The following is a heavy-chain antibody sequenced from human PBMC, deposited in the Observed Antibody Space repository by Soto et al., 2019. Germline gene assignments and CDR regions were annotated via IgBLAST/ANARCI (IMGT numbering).Heavy chain of an antibody. Sequence: QVQLQQWGAGLLKPSETLSLTCAVYGGSFSGYYWSWIRQPPGKGLEWIGEINHSGSTNYNPSLKSRVTISVDTSKNQFSLKLSSVTAADTAVYYCARGYYYDSSGYYRRGYGMDVWGQGTTVTVSS. CDR2: INHSGST. CDR3: ARGYYYDSSGYYRRGYGMDV. V-gene: IGHV4-34*01. D-gene: IGHD3-22*01. CDR1: GGSFSGYY. J-gene: IGHJ6*02.